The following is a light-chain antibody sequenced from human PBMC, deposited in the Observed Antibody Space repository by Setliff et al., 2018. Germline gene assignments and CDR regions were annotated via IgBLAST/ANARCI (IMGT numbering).Light chain of an antibody. V-gene: IGLV1-40*01. J-gene: IGLJ1*01. CDR2: GNS. CDR1: SSNIGAGYD. Sequence: VLTQPPSVSGAPGQRVTISCTGSSSNIGAGYDVHWYQQLPGTAPKLLIYGNSNRPSGVPDRFSGSKSGTSASLAITWLQAEDEADYYCCSYAARTGFLYVFGTGTKVTVL. CDR3: CSYAARTGFLYV.